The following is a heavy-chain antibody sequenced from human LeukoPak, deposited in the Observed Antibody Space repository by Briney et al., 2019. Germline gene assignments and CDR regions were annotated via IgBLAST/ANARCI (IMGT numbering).Heavy chain of an antibody. J-gene: IGHJ4*02. CDR1: GGSFSGYY. CDR2: INHSGST. D-gene: IGHD1-26*01. V-gene: IGHV4-34*01. Sequence: SETLSLTCAVYGGSFSGYYWSWIRQPPGKGLEWIGEINHSGSTNYNPSLKSRVTISVDTSKNQFSLTLSSVTAADTAVYYCGRGATGYWGQGTLVTVSS. CDR3: GRGATGY.